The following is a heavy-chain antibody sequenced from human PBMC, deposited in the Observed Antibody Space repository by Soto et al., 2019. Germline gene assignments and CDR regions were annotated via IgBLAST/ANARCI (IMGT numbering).Heavy chain of an antibody. J-gene: IGHJ4*02. Sequence: EVQLLESGGGLVQPGGSLRLSCAASGFTFSSYAMSWVRQAPGKGLEWVSAISGSGGSTYYADSVKGRFTISRDNSKNTLYQQMNSLRAEDTDVYYCAKPNHTAMVLYYFDYWGQGTLVTVSS. CDR1: GFTFSSYA. CDR2: ISGSGGST. CDR3: AKPNHTAMVLYYFDY. V-gene: IGHV3-23*01. D-gene: IGHD5-18*01.